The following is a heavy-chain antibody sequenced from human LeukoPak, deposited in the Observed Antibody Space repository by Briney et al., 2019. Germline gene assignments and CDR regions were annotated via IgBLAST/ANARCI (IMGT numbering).Heavy chain of an antibody. CDR2: IKQDGSEK. V-gene: IGHV3-7*01. Sequence: PGGSLRLSCAASGFTFSNYWMNWVRQAPGKGLEWVANIKQDGSEKYYVDSVKGRFTISRDNAKNSLYLQMNSLRAEDSAVYYCARYYEDYGDYSEVFDYWGQGTLVTVSS. J-gene: IGHJ4*02. D-gene: IGHD4-17*01. CDR1: GFTFSNYW. CDR3: ARYYEDYGDYSEVFDY.